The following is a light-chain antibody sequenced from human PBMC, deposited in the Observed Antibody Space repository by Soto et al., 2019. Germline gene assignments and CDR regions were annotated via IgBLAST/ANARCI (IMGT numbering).Light chain of an antibody. Sequence: AIQMTQSPSSLSASVGDRVTITCRASQAIRNELGWYQQKPGKAPKLLIYAASSLQSGVPSRFSGSGSGTDFTLTISSLQPEDFATYYCLQDYNYPWTFGQGTKVEIK. V-gene: IGKV1-6*01. J-gene: IGKJ1*01. CDR1: QAIRNE. CDR3: LQDYNYPWT. CDR2: AAS.